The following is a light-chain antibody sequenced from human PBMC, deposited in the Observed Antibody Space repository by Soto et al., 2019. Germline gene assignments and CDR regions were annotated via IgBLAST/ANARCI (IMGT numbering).Light chain of an antibody. CDR3: AAWDDSLNGYV. J-gene: IGLJ1*01. CDR2: SNN. CDR1: SSNIGSNT. V-gene: IGLV1-44*01. Sequence: QSVLTQPPSASGTPGQRVTTSCSGSSSNIGSNTVNWYQQLPGTAPKLLIYSNNQRPSGVPDRFSGSKSGTSASLAISGLQSEDEADYCCAAWDDSLNGYVFGTGTKVTVL.